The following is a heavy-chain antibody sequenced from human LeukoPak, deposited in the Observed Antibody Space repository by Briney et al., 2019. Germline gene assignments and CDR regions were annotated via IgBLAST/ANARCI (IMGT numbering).Heavy chain of an antibody. V-gene: IGHV3-11*04. Sequence: GGSLRLSCAASGFTFRNYYMTWIRQAPGKGLEWVSYISASGDTIYYGDSVRGRFTISRDNAKNSLYLDMNTLKAQDTAVYYCARDPSWEILSYFDYWGQGTLVTVSS. CDR2: ISASGDTI. CDR3: ARDPSWEILSYFDY. CDR1: GFTFRNYY. D-gene: IGHD1-26*01. J-gene: IGHJ4*02.